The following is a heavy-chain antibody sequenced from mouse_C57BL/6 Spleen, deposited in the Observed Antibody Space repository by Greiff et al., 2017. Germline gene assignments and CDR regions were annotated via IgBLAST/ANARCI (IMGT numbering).Heavy chain of an antibody. V-gene: IGHV1-69*01. CDR1: GYTFTSYW. J-gene: IGHJ2*01. D-gene: IGHD1-1*01. Sequence: VKLQQPGAELVMPGASVKLSCKASGYTFTSYWMHWVKQRPGQGLEWIGEIDPSDSYTNYNQKFKGKSPLTVDKSSSTAYMQLSSLTSEDSAVYYCARTPYGSSLHYWGQGTPLPGPS. CDR2: IDPSDSYT. CDR3: ARTPYGSSLHY.